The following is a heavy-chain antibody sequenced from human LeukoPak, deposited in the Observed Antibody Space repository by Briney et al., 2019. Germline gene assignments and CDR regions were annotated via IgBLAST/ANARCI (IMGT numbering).Heavy chain of an antibody. D-gene: IGHD6-13*01. J-gene: IGHJ4*02. CDR3: TTNLPYSSSWYADY. Sequence: GGSLRLSCAASGFTFSNAWMSWVRQAPGKGLEWVGRIKSKTDGGTTDYAAPVKGRFTISRDDSKNTLYLQMNSLKTEDTAVYYCTTNLPYSSSWYADYWGQGTLVTVSS. CDR1: GFTFSNAW. V-gene: IGHV3-15*01. CDR2: IKSKTDGGTT.